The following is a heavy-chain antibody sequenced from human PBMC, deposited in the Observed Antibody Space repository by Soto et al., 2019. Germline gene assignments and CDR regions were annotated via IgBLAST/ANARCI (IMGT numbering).Heavy chain of an antibody. V-gene: IGHV3-64*04. CDR3: ARDRSYYDSSGSYSPPY. CDR1: GFTFSSYA. D-gene: IGHD3-22*01. Sequence: GGSLRLSCSASGFTFSSYAMHWVRQAPGKGLEYVSAISSNGGSTYYADSVKGRFTISRDNSKNTLYLQMNSLRAEDTAVYYCARDRSYYDSSGSYSPPYWGQGTLVTVSS. J-gene: IGHJ4*02. CDR2: ISSNGGST.